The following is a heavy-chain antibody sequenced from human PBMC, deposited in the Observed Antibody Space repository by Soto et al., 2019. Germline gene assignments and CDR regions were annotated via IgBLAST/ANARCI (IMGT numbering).Heavy chain of an antibody. D-gene: IGHD1-20*01. J-gene: IGHJ4*02. V-gene: IGHV3-30-3*01. CDR2: ISYDGSNK. Sequence: QVQLVESGGGVVQPGRSLRLSCAASGFIFSSYAMNWVRQAPGKGLEWVAVISYDGSNKYYADSVKGRYTISRDNSKNTLYLQMNSLRAEDTAVYYCARDRFNWNPTYDYWGQGTLVTVSS. CDR3: ARDRFNWNPTYDY. CDR1: GFIFSSYA.